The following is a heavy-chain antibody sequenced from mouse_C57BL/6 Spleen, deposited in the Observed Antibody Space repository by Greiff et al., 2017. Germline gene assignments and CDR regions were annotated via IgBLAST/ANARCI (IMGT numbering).Heavy chain of an antibody. J-gene: IGHJ3*01. D-gene: IGHD4-1*01. CDR3: AKLGRSSWFAY. Sequence: EVKLQESGPGLVKPSQSLSLTCSVTGYSITSGYYWNWIRQFPGNKLEWMGYISYDGSNNYNPSLKNRISITRYTSKNQFFLKLNSVTTEDTATYYCAKLGRSSWFAYWAKGLWSLSLQ. CDR1: GYSITSGYY. V-gene: IGHV3-6*01. CDR2: ISYDGSN.